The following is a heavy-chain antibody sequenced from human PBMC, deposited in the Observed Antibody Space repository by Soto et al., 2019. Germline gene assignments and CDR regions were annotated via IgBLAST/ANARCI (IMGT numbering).Heavy chain of an antibody. V-gene: IGHV1-2*04. Sequence: GASVKVSCKASGYTFTGYYMHWVRQAPGQGLEWMGWINPNSGGTNYAQKFQGWVTMTRDTSISTAYMELSRLRSDDTAVYYCARAASSSSDYYYYYMDVWGKGTTVTVSS. CDR1: GYTFTGYY. CDR3: ARAASSSSDYYYYYMDV. D-gene: IGHD6-6*01. CDR2: INPNSGGT. J-gene: IGHJ6*03.